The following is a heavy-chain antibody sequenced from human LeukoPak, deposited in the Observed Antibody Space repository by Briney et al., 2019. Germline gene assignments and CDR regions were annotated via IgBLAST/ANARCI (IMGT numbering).Heavy chain of an antibody. D-gene: IGHD3-10*01. Sequence: WASVKVSCKASGYTFTSYYMHWVRQAPGQGLEWMGIISPSGGSTSYAQKFQGRVTMTRDTSTSTVYMELSSLRSEDTAVYYCARKGMVRGDPPYYYYGMDVWGQGTTVTVSS. CDR1: GYTFTSYY. CDR3: ARKGMVRGDPPYYYYGMDV. J-gene: IGHJ6*02. CDR2: ISPSGGST. V-gene: IGHV1-46*01.